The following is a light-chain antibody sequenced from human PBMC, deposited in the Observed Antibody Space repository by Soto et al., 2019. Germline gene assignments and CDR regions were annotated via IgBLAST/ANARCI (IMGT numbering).Light chain of an antibody. V-gene: IGKV3-20*01. CDR3: QQYGSSTYT. CDR2: GAS. Sequence: EIEVTQSPGTLSLSPEERATLSCRASQSVSSSYLAWYQQKPGQAPRLLIYGASSRATGIPDRFSGSGSGTDFTLTISRLEPEDFAVYYCQQYGSSTYTFGQGTKLEIK. CDR1: QSVSSSY. J-gene: IGKJ2*01.